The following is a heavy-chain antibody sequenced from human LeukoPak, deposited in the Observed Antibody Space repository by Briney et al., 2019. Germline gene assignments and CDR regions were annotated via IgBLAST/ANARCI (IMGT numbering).Heavy chain of an antibody. Sequence: ASVKVSCKASGYTFTSYYMHWVRQAPGQGLEWMGRINPRDGETSFAQKFQGRVTMTRDTSISTAYMELSRLRSDDTAVYYCARAMVRGVITVGYWGQGTLVTVTS. CDR2: INPRDGET. D-gene: IGHD3-10*01. V-gene: IGHV1-2*06. CDR1: GYTFTSYY. CDR3: ARAMVRGVITVGY. J-gene: IGHJ4*02.